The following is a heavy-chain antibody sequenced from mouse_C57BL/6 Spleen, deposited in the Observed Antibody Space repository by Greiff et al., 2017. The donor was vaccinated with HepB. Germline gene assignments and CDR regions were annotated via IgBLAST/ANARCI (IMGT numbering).Heavy chain of an antibody. CDR2: IYPGSGST. CDR1: GYTFTSYW. J-gene: IGHJ1*03. CDR3: ARSGNYYGSNWYFDV. Sequence: QVQLQQPGAELVKPGASVKMSCKASGYTFTSYWITWVKQRPGQGLEWIGDIYPGSGSTNYNEKFKSKATLTVDTSSSTAYRQLSSLTSEDSAVYYCARSGNYYGSNWYFDVWGTGTTVTVSS. V-gene: IGHV1-55*01. D-gene: IGHD1-1*01.